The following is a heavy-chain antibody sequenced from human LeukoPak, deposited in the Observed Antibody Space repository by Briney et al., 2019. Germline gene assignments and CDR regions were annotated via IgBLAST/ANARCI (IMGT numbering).Heavy chain of an antibody. CDR3: ARGGYYDYVWGSYRQSYFDY. V-gene: IGHV4-59*01. CDR2: IYYSGST. Sequence: SETLSLTCTVSGGSISSYYWSWIRQTPGKGLEWIGDIYYSGSTNYNPSLKSRVTISVDTSKNQFSLKLSSVTAADTAVYYCARGGYYDYVWGSYRQSYFDYWGQGTLVTVSS. D-gene: IGHD3-16*02. J-gene: IGHJ4*02. CDR1: GGSISSYY.